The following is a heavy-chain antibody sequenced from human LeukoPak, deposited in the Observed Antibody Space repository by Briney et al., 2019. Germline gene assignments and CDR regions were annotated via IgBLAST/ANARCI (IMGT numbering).Heavy chain of an antibody. CDR3: ARDQEWELPLDY. D-gene: IGHD1-26*01. V-gene: IGHV3-30-3*01. J-gene: IGHJ4*01. Sequence: QPGRSLRLSCAASGFTFSSYAMHWVRQAPGKGLEWVAVISYDGSNKYYADSVKGRFTISRDNSKNTLYLQMNSLRAEDTAVYYCARDQEWELPLDYWGQEPWSPSPQ. CDR2: ISYDGSNK. CDR1: GFTFSSYA.